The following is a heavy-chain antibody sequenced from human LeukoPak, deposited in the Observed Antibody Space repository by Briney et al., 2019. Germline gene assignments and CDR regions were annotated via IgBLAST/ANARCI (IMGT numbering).Heavy chain of an antibody. Sequence: GGSLRLSCAASGFTFSNYAMSWVRQAPGKGLEWVSVISDSGGGTYYADSVKGRFTISRDNSKNTLYLQMNSLRAEDTAVYYCARSNPGFWSGHFDYWGPGTVVTVSS. J-gene: IGHJ4*02. CDR1: GFTFSNYA. D-gene: IGHD3-3*01. CDR2: ISDSGGGT. V-gene: IGHV3-23*01. CDR3: ARSNPGFWSGHFDY.